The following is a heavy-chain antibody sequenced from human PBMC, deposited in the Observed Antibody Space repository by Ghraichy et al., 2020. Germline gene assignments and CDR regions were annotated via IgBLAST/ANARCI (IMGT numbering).Heavy chain of an antibody. CDR3: ARVIRPPLDSSGYSNNWFDP. D-gene: IGHD3-22*01. CDR1: GGTFSSYA. Sequence: SVKVSCKASGGTFSSYAISWVRQAPGQGLEWMGGIIPIFGTANYAQKFQGRVTITADESTSTAYMELSSLRSEDTAVYYCARVIRPPLDSSGYSNNWFDPWGQGTLVTVSS. J-gene: IGHJ5*02. CDR2: IIPIFGTA. V-gene: IGHV1-69*13.